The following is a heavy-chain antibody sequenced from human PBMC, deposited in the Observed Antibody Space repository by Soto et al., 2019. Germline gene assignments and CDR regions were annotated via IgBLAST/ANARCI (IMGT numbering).Heavy chain of an antibody. J-gene: IGHJ4*02. CDR3: ARLITGVGFDY. Sequence: SVKVSCKASGGTFSSYAISWVRQAPGQGLEWMGGIIPIFGTANYAQKFQGSVTITADESTSTAYMALSSLRSEDTAVYYCARLITGVGFDYWGQGTMVTVYS. CDR1: GGTFSSYA. V-gene: IGHV1-69*13. D-gene: IGHD1-20*01. CDR2: IIPIFGTA.